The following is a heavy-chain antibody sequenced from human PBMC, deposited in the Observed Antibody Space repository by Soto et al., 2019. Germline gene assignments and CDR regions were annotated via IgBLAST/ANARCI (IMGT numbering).Heavy chain of an antibody. J-gene: IGHJ4*02. CDR2: INPNGGST. V-gene: IGHV1-46*01. Sequence: QVQLVQSGAEVKKPGASVKVSCKASGYTFTHYYIHWVRQAPGQGLEWMGIINPNGGSTTYAQKFRAGFTMTRDTSTSTVYMELSSLRSDDSAVYYCATSVNSAIAFDYWGQGTLVTVSS. CDR1: GYTFTHYY. D-gene: IGHD5-18*01. CDR3: ATSVNSAIAFDY.